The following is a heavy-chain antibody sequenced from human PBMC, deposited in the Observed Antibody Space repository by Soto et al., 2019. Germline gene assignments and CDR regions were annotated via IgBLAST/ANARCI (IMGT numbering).Heavy chain of an antibody. V-gene: IGHV4-30-4*01. CDR1: GVPLNTADTW. Sequence: QVQLQESGAGLVKPSQSLSLTCTVAGVPLNTADTWWSWIRQSPGKGMEFIGYYHSGGSTYYDASFRSRVIISADTSKGQFSLKLSSVTVADTAVYFCVRSRQMESGNDYGLDVWGQGTTVTVSS. CDR2: YHSGGST. D-gene: IGHD1-1*01. CDR3: VRSRQMESGNDYGLDV. J-gene: IGHJ6*02.